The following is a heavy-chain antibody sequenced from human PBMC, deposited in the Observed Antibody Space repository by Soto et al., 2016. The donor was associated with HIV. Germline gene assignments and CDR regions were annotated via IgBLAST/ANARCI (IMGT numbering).Heavy chain of an antibody. J-gene: IGHJ3*01. Sequence: EVNLLESGGGLVQPGGSLKLSCGASGFTFGNYAMSWVRRAPGKGLEWVSGISDSGSNTYYADSVKGRFTISRDNSKNTLYLHMNSLRAEDTAVYYCAKDLRMTMVQGFIDALDFWGQGTMVTVSS. CDR1: GFTFGNYA. CDR3: AKDLRMTMVQGFIDALDF. D-gene: IGHD3-10*01. CDR2: ISDSGSNT. V-gene: IGHV3-23*01.